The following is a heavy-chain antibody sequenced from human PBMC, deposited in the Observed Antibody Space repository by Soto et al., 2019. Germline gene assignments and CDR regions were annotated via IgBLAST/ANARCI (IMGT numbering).Heavy chain of an antibody. CDR1: GFTFSSHW. Sequence: EVQLVESGGGLVQPGGSLRLSCAASGFTFSSHWMHWVRQAPGKGLVWVSRINSDGGGTNYADSVQGRFTISRDNAKNTLYLQMNSLRAEDTAVYYCARARFYGSGSSLDYWGQGTLVTVSS. CDR3: ARARFYGSGSSLDY. J-gene: IGHJ4*02. V-gene: IGHV3-74*01. CDR2: INSDGGGT. D-gene: IGHD3-10*01.